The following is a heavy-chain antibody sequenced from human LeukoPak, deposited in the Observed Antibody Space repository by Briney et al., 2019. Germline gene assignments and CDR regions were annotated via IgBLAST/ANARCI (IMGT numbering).Heavy chain of an antibody. D-gene: IGHD3-3*01. CDR1: GGTFSSYA. J-gene: IGHJ6*02. CDR3: ARDQGPNDFWSGYYYYYYGMDV. V-gene: IGHV1-69*13. CDR2: IIPIFGTA. Sequence: GASVKVSCKASGGTFSSYAISWVRQAPGQGLEWMGGIIPIFGTANYAQKFQGRVTITADESTSTAYMELSSLRSEDTAVYYCARDQGPNDFWSGYYYYYYGMDVWGQGTTVTVSS.